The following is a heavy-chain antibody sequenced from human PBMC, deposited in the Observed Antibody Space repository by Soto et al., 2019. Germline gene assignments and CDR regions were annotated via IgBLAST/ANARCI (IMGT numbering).Heavy chain of an antibody. Sequence: QVQLVQSGAEVKKPGASVKVSCKASGYTFTGYYMHWVRQAPGQGLEWMGWINPNSGGTNYAQKFQGWVTMTRDTSISSAYMELSRLRSDDTAVYSCARVGSSSWYDWFAPWGQETLVTVSS. CDR1: GYTFTGYY. V-gene: IGHV1-2*04. D-gene: IGHD6-13*01. CDR2: INPNSGGT. J-gene: IGHJ5*02. CDR3: ARVGSSSWYDWFAP.